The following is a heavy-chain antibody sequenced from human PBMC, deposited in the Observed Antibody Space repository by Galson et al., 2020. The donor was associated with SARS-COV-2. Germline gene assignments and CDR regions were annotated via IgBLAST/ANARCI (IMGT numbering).Heavy chain of an antibody. Sequence: GESLKISCAASGFTFSSYSMNWVRQAPGKGLEWVSYISSSSSTIYYADSVKGRFTISRDNAKNSLYLQMNSLRAEDTAVYYCARPLSYDSSGRLFDYWGQGTLVTVSS. CDR3: ARPLSYDSSGRLFDY. CDR1: GFTFSSYS. D-gene: IGHD3-22*01. J-gene: IGHJ4*02. CDR2: ISSSSSTI. V-gene: IGHV3-48*04.